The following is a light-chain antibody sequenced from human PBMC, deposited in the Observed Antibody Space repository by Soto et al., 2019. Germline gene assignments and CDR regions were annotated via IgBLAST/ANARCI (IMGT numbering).Light chain of an antibody. CDR1: QSVSSGY. Sequence: EIVLTQSPGTLSLSPGETATLSCRASQSVSSGYLAWYQQKPGQAPRLLIYDTSSRATGIPDRFGGSGSGTDFTLTISRLEPEDFAVYYCQQYGSSPRVTFGQGTRLEIK. J-gene: IGKJ5*01. CDR2: DTS. V-gene: IGKV3-20*01. CDR3: QQYGSSPRVT.